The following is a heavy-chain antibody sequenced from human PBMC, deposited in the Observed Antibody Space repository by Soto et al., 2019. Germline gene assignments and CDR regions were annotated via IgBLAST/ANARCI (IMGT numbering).Heavy chain of an antibody. CDR2: ISTSSITI. V-gene: IGHV3-48*01. CDR1: GFVFNTYG. J-gene: IGHJ4*02. CDR3: ARDGGYSSALDF. D-gene: IGHD5-12*01. Sequence: GGSLRLSCAASGFVFNTYGMNWVRQAPGKGLEWISYISTSSITIYYADSLKGRFTVSRDNAQNLLYLQMNSLTAEDTAVYYCARDGGYSSALDFWGQGTLVTVSS.